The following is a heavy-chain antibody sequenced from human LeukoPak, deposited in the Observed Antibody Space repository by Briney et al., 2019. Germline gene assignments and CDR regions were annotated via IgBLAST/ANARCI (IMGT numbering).Heavy chain of an antibody. CDR2: INPSGGST. V-gene: IGHV1-46*01. Sequence: ASVKVSFQASGYPFTSYYMHWVRQAPGQGLEWMGIINPSGGSTSYAQKFQGRVTITRDTSTSTVYMELSSLRSEDTAVYYCARDKSSGPGDYWGQGTLVTVSS. CDR3: ARDKSSGPGDY. D-gene: IGHD3-10*01. CDR1: GYPFTSYY. J-gene: IGHJ4*02.